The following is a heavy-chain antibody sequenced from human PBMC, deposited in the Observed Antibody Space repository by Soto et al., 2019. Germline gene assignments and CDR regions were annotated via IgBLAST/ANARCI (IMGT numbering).Heavy chain of an antibody. D-gene: IGHD3-3*01. Sequence: ASVKVSCKASGGTFSSYAISWVRQAPGQGLEWMGGIIPIFGTANYAQKFQGRVTITADESTSTAYMELSSLRSEDTAVYHCAREADTIFAVVNGTYYYYGMDVWGQGTTVTVSS. J-gene: IGHJ6*02. CDR3: AREADTIFAVVNGTYYYYGMDV. V-gene: IGHV1-69*13. CDR2: IIPIFGTA. CDR1: GGTFSSYA.